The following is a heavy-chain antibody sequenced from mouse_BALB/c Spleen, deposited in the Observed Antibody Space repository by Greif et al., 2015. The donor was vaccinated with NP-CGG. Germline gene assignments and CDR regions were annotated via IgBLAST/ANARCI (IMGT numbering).Heavy chain of an antibody. CDR2: IWGDGST. Sequence: QVQLQQSGPGLVAPSQSLSITCTVSGFSLTGYGVNWVRQPPGKGLEWLGMIWGDGSTDYNSALKSRLSISKDNSKSXVFLKSNSRQTYDTVRYSSARGVITTAPYAMYYWGRGASVTVFS. CDR3: ARGVITTAPYAMYY. V-gene: IGHV2-6-7*01. J-gene: IGHJ4*01. D-gene: IGHD1-2*01. CDR1: GFSLTGYG.